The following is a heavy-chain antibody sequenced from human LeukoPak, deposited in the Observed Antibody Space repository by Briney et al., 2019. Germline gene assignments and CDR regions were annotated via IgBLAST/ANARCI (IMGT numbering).Heavy chain of an antibody. V-gene: IGHV4-4*07. D-gene: IGHD1-14*01. CDR3: ARRVHNRGLYDLGAFDI. Sequence: SETLSLTCSVSGVSISAYYWSWIRQPAGKGLEWIGRIYPGESIYASENTNYNPSLKSRVSMSGDTSKNQVSLKLRSVTAADTAVYYCARRVHNRGLYDLGAFDIWGQGTMVTVSS. CDR2: IYPGESIYASENT. J-gene: IGHJ3*02. CDR1: GVSISAYY.